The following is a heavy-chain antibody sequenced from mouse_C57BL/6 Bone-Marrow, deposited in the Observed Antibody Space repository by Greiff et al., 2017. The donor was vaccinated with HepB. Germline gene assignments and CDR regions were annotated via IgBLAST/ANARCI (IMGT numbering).Heavy chain of an antibody. Sequence: LEESGAELARPGASVKLSCKASGYTFTSYGISWVKQRTGQGLEWIGEIYPRSGNTYYNEKFKGKATLTADKSSSTAYMELRSLTSEDSAVYFCARSGYYRNFDVWGTGTTVTVSS. V-gene: IGHV1-81*01. CDR1: GYTFTSYG. J-gene: IGHJ1*03. D-gene: IGHD2-14*01. CDR2: IYPRSGNT. CDR3: ARSGYYRNFDV.